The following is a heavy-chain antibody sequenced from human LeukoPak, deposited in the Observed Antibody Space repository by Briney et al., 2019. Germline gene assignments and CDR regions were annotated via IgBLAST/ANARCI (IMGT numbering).Heavy chain of an antibody. CDR3: ARRNHQWAFDI. CDR1: GGTFGSYA. D-gene: IGHD1-14*01. J-gene: IGHJ3*02. CDR2: IIPIFGTA. V-gene: IGHV1-69*13. Sequence: SVKVSCKASGGTFGSYAISWVRQAPGQGLEWMGGIIPIFGTANYAQKFQGRVTITADESTSTAYMELSSLRSDDTAVYYCARRNHQWAFDIWGQGTMVTVSS.